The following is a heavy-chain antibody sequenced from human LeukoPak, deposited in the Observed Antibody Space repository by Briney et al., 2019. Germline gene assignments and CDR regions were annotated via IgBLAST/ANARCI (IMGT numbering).Heavy chain of an antibody. D-gene: IGHD2-2*01. CDR2: ASSDGSDK. CDR3: ARAHSASWYAAY. V-gene: IGHV3-30*04. J-gene: IGHJ4*03. Sequence: PGGSLRLSCTTSGFTFIDYTMHWVRQAPGEGPEWVALASSDGSDKQYAASVKGRFTISRDDSKNTLYLEMNTLKDEDTAVYYCARAHSASWYAAYWGHGPRVTVSS. CDR1: GFTFIDYT.